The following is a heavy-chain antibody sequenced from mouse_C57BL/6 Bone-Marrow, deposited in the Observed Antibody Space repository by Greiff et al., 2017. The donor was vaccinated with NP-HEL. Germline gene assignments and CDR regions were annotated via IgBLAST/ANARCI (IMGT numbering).Heavy chain of an antibody. CDR1: GYTFTDYY. V-gene: IGHV1-76*01. D-gene: IGHD1-1*01. CDR3: ARGGSKDYAMDY. Sequence: QVHVKQSGAELVRPGASVKLSCKASGYTFTDYYINWVKQRPGQGLEWIARIYPGSGNTYYNEKFKGKATLTAEKSSSTAYMQLSSLTSEDSAVYFCARGGSKDYAMDYWGQGTSVTVSS. J-gene: IGHJ4*01. CDR2: IYPGSGNT.